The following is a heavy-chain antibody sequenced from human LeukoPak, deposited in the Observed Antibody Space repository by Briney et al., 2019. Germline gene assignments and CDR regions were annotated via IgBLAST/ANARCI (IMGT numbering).Heavy chain of an antibody. Sequence: GGSLRLSCAASGFTFSSYSMNWVRQAPGKGLEGVSYISSSSSTIYYADSVKGRFTISRDNAKNSLYLQMNSLRDEDTAVYYCAKDRGGCSSTSCYYFDYWGQGTLVTVSS. D-gene: IGHD2-2*01. J-gene: IGHJ4*02. V-gene: IGHV3-48*02. CDR1: GFTFSSYS. CDR3: AKDRGGCSSTSCYYFDY. CDR2: ISSSSSTI.